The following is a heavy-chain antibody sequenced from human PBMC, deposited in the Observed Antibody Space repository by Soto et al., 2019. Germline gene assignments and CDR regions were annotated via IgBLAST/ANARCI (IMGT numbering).Heavy chain of an antibody. V-gene: IGHV4-30-4*01. CDR1: GGSISSGDYY. CDR3: ARVRSSSVSSYFDY. Sequence: QVQLQESGPGLVKPSQTLSLTCTVSGGSISSGDYYWSWIRQPPGKGLEWIGYIYHSGSTYYNPSLKSRVTISVDRSKNQFSLKLSSVTAADTAVYYCARVRSSSVSSYFDYWGQGTLVTVSS. J-gene: IGHJ4*02. D-gene: IGHD6-6*01. CDR2: IYHSGST.